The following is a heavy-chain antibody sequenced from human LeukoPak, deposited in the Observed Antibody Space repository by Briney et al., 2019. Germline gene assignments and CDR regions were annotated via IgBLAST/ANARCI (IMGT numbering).Heavy chain of an antibody. CDR2: ISSSSSTI. CDR1: GFSFSSYS. Sequence: PGGSLKLSCAASGFSFSSYSMNWARQSPGKGLEWDSYISSSSSTISYADSVKGRFTISRDNAKNSLYLQMNSLRAEDTAVYYCAREWFTYYFGSGSTPYYYYYMDVWGKGTTVTVSS. CDR3: AREWFTYYFGSGSTPYYYYYMDV. J-gene: IGHJ6*03. V-gene: IGHV3-48*01. D-gene: IGHD3-10*01.